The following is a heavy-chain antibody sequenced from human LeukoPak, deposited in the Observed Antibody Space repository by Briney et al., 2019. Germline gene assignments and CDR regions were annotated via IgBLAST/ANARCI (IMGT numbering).Heavy chain of an antibody. Sequence: GGSLRLSCAASGFTFSSYWMSWVRQAPGKGLEWVANIKQDGSEKYYVDYVKGRFTISRDNAKNSLYLQMNSLRAEDTAVYYCERGGYYYGSGSYYTWGQGALVTVSS. J-gene: IGHJ4*02. CDR3: ERGGYYYGSGSYYT. CDR1: GFTFSSYW. CDR2: IKQDGSEK. D-gene: IGHD3-10*01. V-gene: IGHV3-7*01.